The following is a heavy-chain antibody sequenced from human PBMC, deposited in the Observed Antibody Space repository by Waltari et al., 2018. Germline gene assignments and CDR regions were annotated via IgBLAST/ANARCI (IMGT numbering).Heavy chain of an antibody. CDR3: ARDRSYMDV. CDR2: IYCSGST. Sequence: QVQLQESGPGLVKPSETLSLTCTVSGGSISSYYWSWIRQPPGKGLEWIGYIYCSGSTNYHPSLKSRVTISVDTSKNQFSLKLSSVTAAETAVYYCARDRSYMDVWGKGTTVTVSS. J-gene: IGHJ6*03. V-gene: IGHV4-59*01. CDR1: GGSISSYY.